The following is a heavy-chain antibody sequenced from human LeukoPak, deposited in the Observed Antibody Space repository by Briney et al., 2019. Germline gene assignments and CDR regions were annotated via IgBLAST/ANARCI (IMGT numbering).Heavy chain of an antibody. CDR2: IIHIFGTA. Sequence: ASVKVSCKASGGTFSSYAISWVRQAPGQGLEWMGGIIHIFGTANYAQKFQGRVTITTDESTSTAYMELSSLRSEDTAVYYCARGWDSSGWYGFGEYWGQGTLVTVSS. J-gene: IGHJ4*02. CDR1: GGTFSSYA. D-gene: IGHD6-19*01. V-gene: IGHV1-69*05. CDR3: ARGWDSSGWYGFGEY.